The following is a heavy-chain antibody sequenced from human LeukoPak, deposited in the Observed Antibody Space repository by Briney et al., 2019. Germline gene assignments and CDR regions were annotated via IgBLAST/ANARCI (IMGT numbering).Heavy chain of an antibody. CDR3: ARDDFKQW. D-gene: IGHD2-21*02. CDR2: IKQDGSEK. Sequence: GGSPRLSCAASGFTFSSYWVSWVRQAPGKGLEWVANIKQDGSEKYYVDSVKGRFTISRDNAKNSLYLQMNSLRAEDTAVYYCARDDFKQWRGQGTLVTVSS. CDR1: GFTFSSYW. J-gene: IGHJ4*02. V-gene: IGHV3-7*03.